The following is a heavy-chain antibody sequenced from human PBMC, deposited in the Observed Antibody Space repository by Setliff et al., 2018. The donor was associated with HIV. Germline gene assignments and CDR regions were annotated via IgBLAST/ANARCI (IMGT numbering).Heavy chain of an antibody. D-gene: IGHD2-15*01. V-gene: IGHV7-4-1*02. CDR3: ARRMEMTPIGY. Sequence: ASVKVSCKASGGTFSKSAITWVRQAPGQAIEWMGWINTVTGNPTYAQGFTGRFVFSLDTSVSTAYLQISSLKAEDSAVYYCARRMEMTPIGYWGQGTLVTVSS. CDR2: INTVTGNP. J-gene: IGHJ4*02. CDR1: GGTFSKSA.